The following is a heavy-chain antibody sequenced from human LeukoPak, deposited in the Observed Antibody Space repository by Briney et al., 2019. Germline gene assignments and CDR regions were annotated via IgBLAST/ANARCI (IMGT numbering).Heavy chain of an antibody. V-gene: IGHV1-2*02. D-gene: IGHD6-13*01. Sequence: ASVKVSCKASGYTFIVYYIHWVRQAPGQGLEWMGWINPNSGGTNFAQKFQGRVTMTRDTSISTAYMELSRLRSDDTAVYYCARDRRAFSSSWLNYWGQGTLVTVSS. J-gene: IGHJ4*02. CDR2: INPNSGGT. CDR1: GYTFIVYY. CDR3: ARDRRAFSSSWLNY.